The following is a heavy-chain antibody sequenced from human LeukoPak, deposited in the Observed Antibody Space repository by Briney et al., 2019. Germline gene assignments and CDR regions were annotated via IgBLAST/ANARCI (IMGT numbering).Heavy chain of an antibody. CDR3: GILPPGY. CDR1: GFTFSNAW. CDR2: IKSKTDGGTT. Sequence: GGSLKLSCAASGFTFSNAWMSWVRQAPGKGLEWVGRIKSKTDGGTTDYAAPVKGRFTISRDDAKNTLYLLMNSLGDEDTAVYYCGILPPGYWGQGTQVTVS. J-gene: IGHJ4*02. V-gene: IGHV3-15*05. D-gene: IGHD2-8*02.